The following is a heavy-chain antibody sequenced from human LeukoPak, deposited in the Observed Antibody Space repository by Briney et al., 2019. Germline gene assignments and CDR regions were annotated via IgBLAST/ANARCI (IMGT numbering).Heavy chain of an antibody. Sequence: SETLSLTCTVSGGSISSYYWSWIRQPPGKGLEWIGEINHSGSTNYNPSLKSRVTISVDTSKNQFSLKLSSVTAADTAVYYCARGSWGCGGGSCYWLGRYFDYWGQGTLVTVSS. CDR2: INHSGST. J-gene: IGHJ4*02. CDR3: ARGSWGCGGGSCYWLGRYFDY. D-gene: IGHD2-15*01. V-gene: IGHV4-34*01. CDR1: GGSISSYY.